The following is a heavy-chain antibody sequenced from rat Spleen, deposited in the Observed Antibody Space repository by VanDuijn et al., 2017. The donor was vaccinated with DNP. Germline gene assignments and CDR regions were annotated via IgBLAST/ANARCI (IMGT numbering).Heavy chain of an antibody. CDR3: ARGGSSYFDY. V-gene: IGHV5-20*01. Sequence: EVQLVESGGGLVQPGRSLKLSCAASGFTFSDYDMAWVRQAPTKGLEWVASISHDGGSTYYRDSVKGRFTVSRDNAKSSLYLQMDSLRSEDTATYYWARGGSSYFDYWGQGVMVTVSS. D-gene: IGHD1-11*01. CDR1: GFTFSDYD. J-gene: IGHJ2*01. CDR2: ISHDGGST.